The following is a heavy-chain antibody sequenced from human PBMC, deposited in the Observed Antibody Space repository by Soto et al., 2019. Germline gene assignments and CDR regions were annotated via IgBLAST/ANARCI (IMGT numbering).Heavy chain of an antibody. D-gene: IGHD6-13*01. CDR3: AKARGILAAAPRSH. V-gene: IGHV3-23*01. Sequence: EVQLLESGGGLVQPGGSLRLFCAASGFTFSTYAMSWVRQAPGKGLEWVSVISGSGGDTYYAASVKGRFTNGKDNSKKPLSLQMNSLRAEEPAVYYCAKARGILAAAPRSHWGQGTQVTVSS. CDR2: ISGSGGDT. CDR1: GFTFSTYA. J-gene: IGHJ1*01.